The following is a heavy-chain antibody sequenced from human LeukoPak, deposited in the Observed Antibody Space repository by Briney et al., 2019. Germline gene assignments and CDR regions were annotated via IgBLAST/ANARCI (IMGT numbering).Heavy chain of an antibody. Sequence: GGSLRLSYAASGFTFSSYAMSWVRQAPGKGLEWVSAISGSGGSTYYADSVKGRFTISRDNSKNTLYLQMNSLRAEDTAVYYCARGGGYALIDYWGQGTLVTVSS. CDR1: GFTFSSYA. J-gene: IGHJ4*02. CDR2: ISGSGGST. V-gene: IGHV3-23*01. CDR3: ARGGGYALIDY. D-gene: IGHD5-12*01.